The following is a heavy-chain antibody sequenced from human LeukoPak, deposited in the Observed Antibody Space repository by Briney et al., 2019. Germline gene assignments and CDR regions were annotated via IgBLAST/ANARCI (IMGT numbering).Heavy chain of an antibody. CDR3: ARGGAGVRGVIIRRCAFDI. D-gene: IGHD3-10*01. CDR1: GGSISSGGYY. Sequence: SETLSLTCTVSGGSISSGGYYWSWIRQHPGKGLEWIGYIYYSGGTYYNPSLKSRATISVDTSKNQFSLKLSSVTAADTAVYYCARGGAGVRGVIIRRCAFDIWGQGTMVTVSS. V-gene: IGHV4-31*03. J-gene: IGHJ3*02. CDR2: IYYSGGT.